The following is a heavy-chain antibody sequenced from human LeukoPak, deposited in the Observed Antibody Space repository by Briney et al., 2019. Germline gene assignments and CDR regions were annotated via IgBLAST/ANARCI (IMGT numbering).Heavy chain of an antibody. CDR3: ARPSLKGVTTSEPRDFDY. V-gene: IGHV4-34*01. CDR1: GGSFSGYY. CDR2: INHSGST. J-gene: IGHJ4*02. Sequence: PSETLSLTCAVYGGSFSGYYWSWIRQPPGKGLEWIGEINHSGSTNYNPSLKSRVTISVDTSKNQFSLKLSSVTAADTAVYYCARPSLKGVTTSEPRDFDYWGQGTLVTVSS. D-gene: IGHD4-17*01.